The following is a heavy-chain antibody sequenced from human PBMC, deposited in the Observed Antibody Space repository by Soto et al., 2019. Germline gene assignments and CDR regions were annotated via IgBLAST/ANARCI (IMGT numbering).Heavy chain of an antibody. V-gene: IGHV3-13*01. Sequence: EVQLVESGGGLVQPGGSLRLSCAASGFTFSSYDMHWVRQATGKGLEWVSAIGTAGDTYYPGSVKGRFTISRENAKNSLYLQMNSLRAGDTAVYYCARGGKGRYQTTTGYFDLWGRGTLVTVSS. D-gene: IGHD6-19*01. CDR2: IGTAGDT. CDR1: GFTFSSYD. J-gene: IGHJ2*01. CDR3: ARGGKGRYQTTTGYFDL.